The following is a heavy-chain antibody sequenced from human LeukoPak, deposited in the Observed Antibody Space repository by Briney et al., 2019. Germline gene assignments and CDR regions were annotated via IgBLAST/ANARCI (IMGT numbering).Heavy chain of an antibody. V-gene: IGHV1-18*01. CDR1: GYTFTNYG. D-gene: IGHD2-2*01. Sequence: ASVKVSCKASGYTFTNYGISWVRQAPGQGLEWMGWISAYNGNTNSAQKFQGRVTMTTDTSTNTAYMELRSLRSDDTAVYYCAKDRALGSFSCYDYWGQGTLVTVSS. CDR2: ISAYNGNT. CDR3: AKDRALGSFSCYDY. J-gene: IGHJ4*02.